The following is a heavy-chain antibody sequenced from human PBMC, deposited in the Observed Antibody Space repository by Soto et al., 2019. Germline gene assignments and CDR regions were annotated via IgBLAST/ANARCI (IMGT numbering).Heavy chain of an antibody. CDR3: ARELVYGSGTDYYYMDV. D-gene: IGHD3-10*01. CDR2: TYYRSKWYN. J-gene: IGHJ6*03. V-gene: IGHV6-1*01. Sequence: SQTLSLTCAISGDSVSSNSAAWNWIRQSPSRGLEWLGRTYYRSKWYNDYAVSVKSRITINPDTSKNQFSLQLNSVTPEDTAVYYCARELVYGSGTDYYYMDVWGKGTTVTVSS. CDR1: GDSVSSNSAA.